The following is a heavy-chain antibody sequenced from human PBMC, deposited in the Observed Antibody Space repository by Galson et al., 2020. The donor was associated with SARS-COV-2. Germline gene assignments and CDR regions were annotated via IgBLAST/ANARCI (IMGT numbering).Heavy chain of an antibody. CDR2: IYHSGST. V-gene: IGHV4-38-2*02. CDR3: ARVLTTITIVGVVYAPYFDY. J-gene: IGHJ4*02. CDR1: GYSISSGYY. D-gene: IGHD3-3*01. Sequence: SATLSLTCPVSGYSISSGYYWGWTRQPPGKGLEWIGRIYHSGSTYYNPSLKSRVTISVDTSKNQFSLKLSSVTAADTAVYYCARVLTTITIVGVVYAPYFDYWGQGTLVTVSS.